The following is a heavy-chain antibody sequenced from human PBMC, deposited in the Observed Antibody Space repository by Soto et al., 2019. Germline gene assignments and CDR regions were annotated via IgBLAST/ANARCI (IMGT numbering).Heavy chain of an antibody. D-gene: IGHD4-17*01. J-gene: IGHJ4*02. Sequence: QVQLQESGPGLVKPSETLSLTCTVSGGSISSYYWSWIRQPPGKGLEWIGYIYYSGSTNYNPSLKSPVTTSVATSKNPFSLKLTSVTAAATAVYYCASTVTTSTFDYWGQGTLVTVSS. CDR1: GGSISSYY. V-gene: IGHV4-59*12. CDR2: IYYSGST. CDR3: ASTVTTSTFDY.